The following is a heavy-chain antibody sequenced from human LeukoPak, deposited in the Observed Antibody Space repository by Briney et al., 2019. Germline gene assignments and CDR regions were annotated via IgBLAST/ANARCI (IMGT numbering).Heavy chain of an antibody. CDR2: INPNSGGT. CDR3: ARASALPVYYYDSSGYPGDY. CDR1: GYTFTGYY. Sequence: ASVKVSCKASGYTFTGYYMHWVRQAPGQGLEWMGWINPNSGGTNYAQKFQGRVTMTRDTSISTAYMELSRLRSDDTAVYYCARASALPVYYYDSSGYPGDYWGQGTLVTVSS. J-gene: IGHJ4*02. D-gene: IGHD3-22*01. V-gene: IGHV1-2*02.